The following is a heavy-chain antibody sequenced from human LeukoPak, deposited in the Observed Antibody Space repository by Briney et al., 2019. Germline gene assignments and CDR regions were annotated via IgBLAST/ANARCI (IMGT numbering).Heavy chain of an antibody. CDR1: GGSISNYY. J-gene: IGHJ4*02. Sequence: MPSETLSLTCTVSGGSISNYYWSWLRQPPGKGLEWIGYIYYSGSTNYSPSLKSRVTISLDTSKNQFSLRLSSVTAADTAVYYCTRDGPAVGGFDYWGQGTLVTVSS. CDR3: TRDGPAVGGFDY. V-gene: IGHV4-59*01. CDR2: IYYSGST. D-gene: IGHD6-13*01.